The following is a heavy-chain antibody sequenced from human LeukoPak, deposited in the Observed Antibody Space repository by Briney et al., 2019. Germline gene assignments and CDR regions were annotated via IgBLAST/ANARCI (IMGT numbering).Heavy chain of an antibody. J-gene: IGHJ4*02. CDR3: ARHRLFDTTGYYYDFDY. CDR1: GYPISNGYY. CDR2: IYYSGNT. V-gene: IGHV4-38-2*01. D-gene: IGHD3-22*01. Sequence: SETLSLTCAVSGYPISNGYYWGWIRQPPGKGLEWIGSIYYSGNTYDNLSLKSRATISLDTSKNQFSLRLSSVTASDTAVYYCARHRLFDTTGYYYDFDYWGQGTLVTVSS.